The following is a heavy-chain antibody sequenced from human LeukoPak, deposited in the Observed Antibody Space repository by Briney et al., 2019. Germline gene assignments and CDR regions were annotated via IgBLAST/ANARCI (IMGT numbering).Heavy chain of an antibody. D-gene: IGHD2-15*01. CDR2: INHSGST. CDR3: AISLGYCSGGSCYDWFDP. Sequence: SETLSLTCAVYGGSFSGYYWSWIRQPPGKGLEWIGEINHSGSTNYNPSLKSRVTISVDTSKNQFSLKLSSVTAADTAVYYCAISLGYCSGGSCYDWFDPWGQGTLVTVSS. J-gene: IGHJ5*02. V-gene: IGHV4-34*01. CDR1: GGSFSGYY.